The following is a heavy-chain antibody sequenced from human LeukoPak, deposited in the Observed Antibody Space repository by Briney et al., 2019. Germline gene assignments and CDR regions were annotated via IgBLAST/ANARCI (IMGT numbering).Heavy chain of an antibody. CDR3: ARQTGSGLFILP. CDR2: IYYSGNT. CDR1: GVSISSSNSY. Sequence: SDTLSLTCTVSGVSISSSNSYWGWIRQPPGTGLEWIGSIYYSGNTYYNASLKSQVSISIDTSKNQFSLRLTSVTAADTAVYYCARQTGSGLFILPGGQGTLVTVSS. V-gene: IGHV4-39*01. J-gene: IGHJ4*02. D-gene: IGHD3/OR15-3a*01.